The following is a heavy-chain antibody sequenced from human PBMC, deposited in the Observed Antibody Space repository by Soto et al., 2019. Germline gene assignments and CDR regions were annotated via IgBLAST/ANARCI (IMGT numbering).Heavy chain of an antibody. D-gene: IGHD2-2*01. V-gene: IGHV1-69*01. CDR1: GGTFSSYA. Sequence: QVQLVQSGAEVKKPGSSVKVSCKASGGTFSSYAISWVRQAPGQGLEWMGGIIPISGTANYAQKFQGRVTINADESTSTAYVGLSRLRSEDTAVYYCARSQGSSTSLEIYYYYYYGMDVWGQGTTVTVSS. J-gene: IGHJ6*02. CDR3: ARSQGSSTSLEIYYYYYYGMDV. CDR2: IIPISGTA.